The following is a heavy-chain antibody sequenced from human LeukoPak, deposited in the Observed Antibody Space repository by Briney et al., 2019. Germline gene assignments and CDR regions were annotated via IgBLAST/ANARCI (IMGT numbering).Heavy chain of an antibody. Sequence: GGSLRLSCAASGFTFSSYAMSWVRQAPGKGLEWVSAISGSGGSTYYADSVKGRFTISRDNSKNTLFLHMNSLRAEDTALYYCAKVYYDFWSGYPYYFDYWGQGTLVTVSS. V-gene: IGHV3-23*01. CDR2: ISGSGGST. CDR1: GFTFSSYA. CDR3: AKVYYDFWSGYPYYFDY. J-gene: IGHJ4*02. D-gene: IGHD3-3*01.